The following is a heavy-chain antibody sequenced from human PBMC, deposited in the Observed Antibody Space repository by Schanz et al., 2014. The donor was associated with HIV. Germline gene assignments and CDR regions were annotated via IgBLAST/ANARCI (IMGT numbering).Heavy chain of an antibody. CDR1: GFTFSSYA. CDR2: ISGSDGDT. V-gene: IGHV3-23*01. CDR3: VKAYSSGFSGAGS. Sequence: EVQLLESGGGLVQPGGSLRLSCAASGFTFSSYAMTWVRQAPGKGLDWVSTISGSDGDTCYADSVKGRFTISRDNSRNALYLHMNSLRADDTAIYYCVKAYSSGFSGAGSWGQGALVTVSS. D-gene: IGHD5-18*01. J-gene: IGHJ5*02.